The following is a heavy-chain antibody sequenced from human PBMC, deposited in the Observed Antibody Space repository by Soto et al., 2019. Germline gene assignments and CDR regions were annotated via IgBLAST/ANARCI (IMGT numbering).Heavy chain of an antibody. V-gene: IGHV4-30-4*01. Sequence: SETLSLTCTVSGGSISSGDYYWSWIRQPPGKGLEWIGYIYYSGSTYYNPSLKSRVTISVDTSKNQFPLKLSSVTAADTAVYYCAREGQYQLLYRNWFDPWGQGTLVTVSS. CDR2: IYYSGST. CDR3: AREGQYQLLYRNWFDP. D-gene: IGHD2-2*02. CDR1: GGSISSGDYY. J-gene: IGHJ5*02.